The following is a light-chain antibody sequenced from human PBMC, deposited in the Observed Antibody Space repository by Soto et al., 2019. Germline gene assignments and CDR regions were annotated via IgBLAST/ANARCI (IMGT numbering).Light chain of an antibody. V-gene: IGKV3-11*01. CDR1: QSFSSY. J-gene: IGKJ2*01. CDR2: DAS. CDR3: QQPYT. Sequence: EIVLTQSPATLSLSPGERATLSCRASQSFSSYLAWYQQKPGQAPRLLIYDASNRATGIPARFSGSGSGTDFTLTICSLEPEDFAVYYCQQPYTFGQGTKLEIK.